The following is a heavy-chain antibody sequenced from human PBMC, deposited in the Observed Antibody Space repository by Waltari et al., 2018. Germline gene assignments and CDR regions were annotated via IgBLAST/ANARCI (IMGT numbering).Heavy chain of an antibody. Sequence: EVQLVESGGGLVQPGGSLRLSCAASGFTFSSYWTSWVRQAPGKGLEWVANIKQDGSEKYYVDSVKGRFTISRDNAKNSLYLQMNSLRVEDSAVYYCARGGMTGNTRYAPWYFDVWGRGTLVTVSS. D-gene: IGHD1-7*01. CDR2: IKQDGSEK. CDR1: GFTFSSYW. V-gene: IGHV3-7*03. J-gene: IGHJ2*01. CDR3: ARGGMTGNTRYAPWYFDV.